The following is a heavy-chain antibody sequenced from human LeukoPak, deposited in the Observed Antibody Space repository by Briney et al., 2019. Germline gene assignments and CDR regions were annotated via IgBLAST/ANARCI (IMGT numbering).Heavy chain of an antibody. V-gene: IGHV4-59*12. CDR2: IYYSGST. CDR3: ARDLRRYDSSGYYGPDAFDI. CDR1: GGSISSYY. D-gene: IGHD3-22*01. J-gene: IGHJ3*02. Sequence: SETLSLTCTVSGGSISSYYWSWIRQPPGKGLEWIGYIYYSGSTYYNPSLKSRVTISVDTSKNQFSLKLSSVTAADTAVYYCARDLRRYDSSGYYGPDAFDIWGQGTMVTVSS.